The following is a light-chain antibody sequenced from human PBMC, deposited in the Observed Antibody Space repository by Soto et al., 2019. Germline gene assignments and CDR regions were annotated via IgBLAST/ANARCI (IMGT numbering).Light chain of an antibody. J-gene: IGKJ4*01. CDR3: QKYNSASALT. CDR2: AAS. Sequence: DIQMTQSPSSLSASVGDRVTITCRASQGISNYLAWYQQKPGKVPKLLIYAASTLQSGVPSRFSGSGSGTDFTLTISRLQPEDVATYYCQKYNSASALTFGGGTKVEIK. V-gene: IGKV1-27*01. CDR1: QGISNY.